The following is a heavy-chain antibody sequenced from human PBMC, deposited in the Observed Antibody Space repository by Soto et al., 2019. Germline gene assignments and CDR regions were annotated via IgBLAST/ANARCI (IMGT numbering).Heavy chain of an antibody. Sequence: GGSLRLSCVAFGFTYNTSWMNWVRQAPGKGLEWVGRIKSKTDGGTTDYAAPVKGRFTISRDDSETTLYLQMNSLKTEDTAVYYCTTTTVTTGRLWYYYGMDVWGQGTTVTVSS. J-gene: IGHJ6*02. D-gene: IGHD4-17*01. CDR1: GFTYNTSW. V-gene: IGHV3-15*01. CDR2: IKSKTDGGTT. CDR3: TTTTVTTGRLWYYYGMDV.